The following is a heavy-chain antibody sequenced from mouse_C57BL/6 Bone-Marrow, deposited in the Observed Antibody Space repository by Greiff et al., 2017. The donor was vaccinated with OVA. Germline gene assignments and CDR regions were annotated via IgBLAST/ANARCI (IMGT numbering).Heavy chain of an antibody. CDR3: ARKRMPYGNYENPAMDY. D-gene: IGHD2-10*02. CDR2: IYPGDGDT. CDR1: GYAFSSYW. V-gene: IGHV1-80*01. Sequence: VQLQQSGAELVKPGASVKISCKASGYAFSSYWMNWVKQRPGTGLEWIGQIYPGDGDTTYNGKFQGKATLTADKSSSTAYMQISSLTSEDSAVYFCARKRMPYGNYENPAMDYWGQGTSVTVSS. J-gene: IGHJ4*01.